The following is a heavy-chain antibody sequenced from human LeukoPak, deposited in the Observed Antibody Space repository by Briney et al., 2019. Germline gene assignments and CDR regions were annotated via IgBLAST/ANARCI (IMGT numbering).Heavy chain of an antibody. CDR3: ARRGAAARLPTFDY. CDR2: INHSGST. D-gene: IGHD6-13*01. J-gene: IGHJ4*02. CDR1: GGSFSGYY. V-gene: IGHV4-34*01. Sequence: SETLSLTCAVYGGSFSGYYWSWIRQPPGKGLEWIGEINHSGSTNYNPSLKSRVTISVDTSKNQFSLKLSSVTAADTAVYYCARRGAAARLPTFDYWGQGTLVTVSS.